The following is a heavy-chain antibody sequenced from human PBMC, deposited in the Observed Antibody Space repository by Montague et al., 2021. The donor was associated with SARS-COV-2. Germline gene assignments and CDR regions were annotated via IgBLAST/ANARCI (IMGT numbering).Heavy chain of an antibody. D-gene: IGHD4-23*01. CDR3: VRDHPYGGPRGAYDI. CDR1: GGSITGSY. J-gene: IGHJ3*02. Sequence: SETLSLTCTVTGGSITGSYWSWLRRSPGKGLEWIAYIYDGGAVNYNPSLGSRVTMSTDTSKNQLSLKVNSVTAADTAVYYCVRDHPYGGPRGAYDIWGQGKVVTVSS. V-gene: IGHV4-59*01. CDR2: IYDGGAV.